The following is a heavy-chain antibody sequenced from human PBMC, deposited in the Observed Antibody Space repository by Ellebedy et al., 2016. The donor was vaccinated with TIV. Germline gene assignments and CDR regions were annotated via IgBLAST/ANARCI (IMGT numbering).Heavy chain of an antibody. D-gene: IGHD1-1*01. J-gene: IGHJ4*02. CDR1: GFTVSSYY. CDR2: IYGGGST. V-gene: IGHV3-53*01. CDR3: ASSTTTPGAFDY. Sequence: GESLKISCAASGFTVSSYYMIWVRQAPGKELEWVSVIYGGGSTSYADSVTGRFTISRDNSKNTLYLQMNSLRAEDTAVYYCASSTTTPGAFDYWGQGMLVTVSS.